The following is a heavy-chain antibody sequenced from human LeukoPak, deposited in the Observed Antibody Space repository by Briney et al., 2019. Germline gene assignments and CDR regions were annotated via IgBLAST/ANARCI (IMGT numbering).Heavy chain of an antibody. CDR1: GFTFSSYS. D-gene: IGHD4-17*01. J-gene: IGHJ4*02. CDR2: ISSSSSYI. V-gene: IGHV3-21*04. Sequence: GGSLRLSCAASGFTFSSYSMNWVRQAPGKGLEWVSSISSSSSYIYYADSVKGRFTISRDNSKNTLYLQMNSLRAEDTAVYYCAKLHRETTVTPFFDYWGQGTLVTVSS. CDR3: AKLHRETTVTPFFDY.